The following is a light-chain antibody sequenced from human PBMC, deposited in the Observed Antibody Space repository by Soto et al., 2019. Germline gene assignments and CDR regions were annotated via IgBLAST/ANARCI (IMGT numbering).Light chain of an antibody. CDR1: SSDVGGYNY. V-gene: IGLV2-11*01. J-gene: IGLJ1*01. Sequence: QSVLTQPRSVPGSPGQSVTISCTGTSSDVGGYNYVSWYQQHPGKAPKLMIYDVNKRPSGVPDRFSGSKSGNTASLTITGLQAEDEADYYCCSYAGSPYVFGTGTKVTVL. CDR3: CSYAGSPYV. CDR2: DVN.